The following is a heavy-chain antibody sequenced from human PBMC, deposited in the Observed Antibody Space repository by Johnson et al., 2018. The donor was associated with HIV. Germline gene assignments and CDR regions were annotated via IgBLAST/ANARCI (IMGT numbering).Heavy chain of an antibody. CDR1: GFTFSSYG. Sequence: QVQLVESGGGVVQPGGSLRLSCAASGFTFSSYGMHWVRQAPGKWLEWVAFIRYDGSNKYYADSVKGRFTISRDNSKNTLYLQMNSLRAEDTAVYYCARDMAQLELFAFDIWGQGTMVTVSS. CDR2: IRYDGSNK. V-gene: IGHV3-30*02. D-gene: IGHD1-1*01. J-gene: IGHJ3*02. CDR3: ARDMAQLELFAFDI.